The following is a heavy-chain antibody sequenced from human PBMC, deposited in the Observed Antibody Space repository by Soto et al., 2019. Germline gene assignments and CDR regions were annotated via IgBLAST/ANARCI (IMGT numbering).Heavy chain of an antibody. D-gene: IGHD5-12*01. V-gene: IGHV4-34*01. J-gene: IGHJ2*01. CDR3: ARGELLRGSQGVSGYFDL. CDR1: GGSVSGYL. CDR2: INPRGTT. Sequence: SSETLSLTCGVYGGSVSGYLWSWVRQPPGKGLEWIGEINPRGTTNYNPSLTSRVNISIDKSENQFSLRLSAVTAADTAVYYCARGELLRGSQGVSGYFDLWGRGSLVTVSS.